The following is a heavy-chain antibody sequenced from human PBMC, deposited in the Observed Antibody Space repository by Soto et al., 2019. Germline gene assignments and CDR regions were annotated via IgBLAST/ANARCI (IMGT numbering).Heavy chain of an antibody. CDR1: GGTFSSYT. J-gene: IGHJ5*02. CDR3: AREKFRLRFLEWPQGFDP. Sequence: ASVKVSCKASGGTFSSYTISWVRQAPGQGLEWMGRIIPILGIANYAQKFQGRVTITADKSTSTAYMELSSLRSEDTAVYYCAREKFRLRFLEWPQGFDPWGQGTLVTVSS. CDR2: IIPILGIA. D-gene: IGHD3-3*01. V-gene: IGHV1-69*04.